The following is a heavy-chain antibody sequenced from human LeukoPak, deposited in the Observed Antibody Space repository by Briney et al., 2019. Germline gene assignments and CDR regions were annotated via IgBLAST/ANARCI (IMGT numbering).Heavy chain of an antibody. Sequence: GGSLRLSCAASGFTFSSYGMHWVRQAPGKGLEWVAVISYDGSNKYYADSVKGRFTIYRDNSKNTLYLQMNSLRAEDTARFYCAKTARDSRKNWFDPWGQGALVTVSS. CDR3: AKTARDSRKNWFDP. CDR2: ISYDGSNK. J-gene: IGHJ5*02. D-gene: IGHD5-24*01. V-gene: IGHV3-30*18. CDR1: GFTFSSYG.